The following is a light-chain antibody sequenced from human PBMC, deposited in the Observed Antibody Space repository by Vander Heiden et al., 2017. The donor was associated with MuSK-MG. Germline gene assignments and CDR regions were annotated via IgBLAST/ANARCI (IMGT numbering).Light chain of an antibody. J-gene: IGLJ1*01. CDR1: SSDVGGYNY. V-gene: IGLV2-11*01. Sequence: ALTQPRSVSGSPGQSVTISCTGTSSDVGGYNYVSWYQQHPGNAPKRMSYDVSKRPSGVPDRFSGSKSGTKDSLTISGLQAEDEADDYCCSYAGSYTLVFGTGTKVTVL. CDR2: DVS. CDR3: CSYAGSYTLV.